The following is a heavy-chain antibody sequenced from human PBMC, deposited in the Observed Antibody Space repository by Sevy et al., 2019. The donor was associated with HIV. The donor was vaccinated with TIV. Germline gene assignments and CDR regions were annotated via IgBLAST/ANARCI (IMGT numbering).Heavy chain of an antibody. V-gene: IGHV4-39*01. CDR1: GGSISSSSQF. CDR2: VYNSGTT. D-gene: IGHD3-9*01. CDR3: ARQLSYYDSLTGSQRGYWLDT. J-gene: IGHJ5*01. Sequence: SETLSLTCTVSGGSISSSSQFWAWIRQSPGKGLEWIGNVYNSGTTEYNPSLKSRITISVDTSKNKFSLKLTSVTAAEKAEYYCARQLSYYDSLTGSQRGYWLDTWGHGNLVTVSS.